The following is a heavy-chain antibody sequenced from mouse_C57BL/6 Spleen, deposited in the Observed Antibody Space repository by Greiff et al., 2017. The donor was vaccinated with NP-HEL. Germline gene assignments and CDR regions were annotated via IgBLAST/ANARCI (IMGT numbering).Heavy chain of an antibody. CDR2: INPSSGYT. J-gene: IGHJ2*01. Sequence: VQLQQSGAELARPGASVKMSCKASGYTFTSYTMHWVNQRPGQGLEWIGYINPSSGYTKYNQKFKDKATLTADKSSSTAYMQLSSLTSEDSAVYYCARSGLTGGGNFDYWGQGTTRTVSS. CDR3: ARSGLTGGGNFDY. CDR1: GYTFTSYT. V-gene: IGHV1-4*01. D-gene: IGHD4-1*01.